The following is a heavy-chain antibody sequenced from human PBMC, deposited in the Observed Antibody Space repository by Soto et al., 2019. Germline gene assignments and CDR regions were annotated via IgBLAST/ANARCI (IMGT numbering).Heavy chain of an antibody. CDR3: LREQLPYNCCDP. V-gene: IGHV4-39*01. D-gene: IGHD6-13*01. CDR1: GCSISSSSYY. CDR2: IYYSGST. J-gene: IGHJ5*02. Sequence: QLQLQESGPGLVKPSETLSLTCTVSGCSISSSSYYWGWIRQPPGKGLAWIGSIYYSGSTYYNPSLKSRVTTSLDTSNHDCSLKLSSVTAADPAVYCFLREQLPYNCCDPWGQGKMVTV.